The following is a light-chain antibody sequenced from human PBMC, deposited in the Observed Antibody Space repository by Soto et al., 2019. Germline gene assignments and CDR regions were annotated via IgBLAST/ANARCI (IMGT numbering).Light chain of an antibody. CDR1: QYIGSA. V-gene: IGKV3-11*01. CDR2: DAS. J-gene: IGKJ4*01. CDR3: QQRSNWPRALT. Sequence: EVVLTQSPATLSVSPGDRSTLSCRSSQYIGSAVAWYHQRSGQAPRLLIFDASIRVPTTPARFSGSGSGTDFTLTISSLEPEDFVVYYCQQRSNWPRALTFGGGTKVDIK.